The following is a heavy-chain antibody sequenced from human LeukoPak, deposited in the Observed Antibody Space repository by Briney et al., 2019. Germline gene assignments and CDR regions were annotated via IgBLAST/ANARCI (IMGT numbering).Heavy chain of an antibody. Sequence: GGSLRLSCAASGFPFIDYSMNWVRQAPGKGLEWISYIGIDSGNTKYADSVKGRITISGDSAKNSLYLQMNSLRVEDTAVYYCARDHNYAFDNWGQGTLVTVSS. D-gene: IGHD1-1*01. CDR2: IGIDSGNT. CDR1: GFPFIDYS. V-gene: IGHV3-48*04. CDR3: ARDHNYAFDN. J-gene: IGHJ4*02.